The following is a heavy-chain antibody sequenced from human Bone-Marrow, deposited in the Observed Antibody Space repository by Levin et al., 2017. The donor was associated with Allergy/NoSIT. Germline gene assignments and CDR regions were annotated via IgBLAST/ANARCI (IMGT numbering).Heavy chain of an antibody. D-gene: IGHD4-11*01. J-gene: IGHJ4*02. CDR1: GFTFSTHS. V-gene: IGHV3-21*01. CDR3: ASLQYGDYGNDY. CDR2: IVNTGSHM. Sequence: PGGSLRLSCAASGFTFSTHSMNWVRQAPGKGLEWVSAIVNTGSHMYYADSVKGRFTISRDHGKNSLYLQMNSLRADDTAVYYCASLQYGDYGNDYWGQGTLVTVSS.